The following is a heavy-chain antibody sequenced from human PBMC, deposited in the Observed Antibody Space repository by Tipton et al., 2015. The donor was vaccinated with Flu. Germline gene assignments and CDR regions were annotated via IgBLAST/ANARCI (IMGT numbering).Heavy chain of an antibody. D-gene: IGHD3-22*01. CDR2: THTNGNT. V-gene: IGHV4-4*07. CDR1: GGSINRYY. CDR3: ASGNFYDSSGYFAF. J-gene: IGHJ4*02. Sequence: TLSLTCNVSGGSINRYYWSWIRQSVGKGPEWIGRTHTNGNTNYNSSFGSRLTMSLDTSKSQFSTTLTSVTVADTAVYYCASGNFYDSSGYFAFWGQGILVTVSS.